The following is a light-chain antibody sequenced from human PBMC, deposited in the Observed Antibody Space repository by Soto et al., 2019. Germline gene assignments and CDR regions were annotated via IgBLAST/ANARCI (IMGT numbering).Light chain of an antibody. V-gene: IGLV2-23*01. CDR1: SSDVGNYNL. J-gene: IGLJ2*01. Sequence: QSVLTQPASVSGSPGQSITISCTGTSSDVGNYNLVSWYQQYPCKAPKLMIYEGGKRPSGVSNRFSGSKSGNTASLTISGLQAEDEADYYCCSFALRSTLIFGGGTKVTVL. CDR3: CSFALRSTLI. CDR2: EGG.